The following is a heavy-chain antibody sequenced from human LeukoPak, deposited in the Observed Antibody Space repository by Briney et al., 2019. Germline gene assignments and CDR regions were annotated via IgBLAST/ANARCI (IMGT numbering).Heavy chain of an antibody. CDR2: INAGNGNT. D-gene: IGHD3-9*01. CDR1: GYTFTSYA. CDR3: ARVWGKSRYFDWLLGY. Sequence: ASVKVSCKASGYTFTSYAMHWVRQAPGQRLEWMGWINAGNGNTKYSQKFQGRVTITRDTSASTAYMELSSLRPEDTAVYYCARVWGKSRYFDWLLGYWGQGTLVTVSS. J-gene: IGHJ4*02. V-gene: IGHV1-3*01.